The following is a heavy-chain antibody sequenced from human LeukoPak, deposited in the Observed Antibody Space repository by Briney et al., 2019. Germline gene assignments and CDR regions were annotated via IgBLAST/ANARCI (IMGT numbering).Heavy chain of an antibody. CDR2: IYRDDDK. Sequence: SGPTLVNPTQTLTLTCTFSGFSLSTSGVGVGWIRQPPGKALEWLALIYRDDDKRYSPSLKSRLTITKDTSKNQVVLTMTNMDPVDTATYYCAHTLYYYGSGSGNYFDYWGQGTLVTVSS. D-gene: IGHD3-10*01. V-gene: IGHV2-5*02. CDR3: AHTLYYYGSGSGNYFDY. J-gene: IGHJ4*02. CDR1: GFSLSTSGVG.